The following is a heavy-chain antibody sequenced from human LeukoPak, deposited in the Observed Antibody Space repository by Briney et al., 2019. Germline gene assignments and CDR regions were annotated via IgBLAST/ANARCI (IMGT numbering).Heavy chain of an antibody. J-gene: IGHJ4*02. D-gene: IGHD3-22*01. CDR2: ISYDGSNK. CDR1: GFTFSGSG. CDR3: AKGRNGIVVVTPPDY. V-gene: IGHV3-30*18. Sequence: GGSLRLSCAASGFTFSGSGMHWVRQAPGKGLEWVAVISYDGSNKYYADSVKGRFTISRDNSKNTLYLQMNSLRAEDTAVYYCAKGRNGIVVVTPPDYWGQGTLVTVSS.